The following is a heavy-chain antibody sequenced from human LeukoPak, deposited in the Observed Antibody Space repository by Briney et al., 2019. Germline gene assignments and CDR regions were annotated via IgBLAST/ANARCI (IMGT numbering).Heavy chain of an antibody. CDR1: GFTFTKCA. Sequence: SGGSLRLSCVAPGFTFTKCAMSWIRQAPGKGLEWVAIITATGDTAYYADSVKGRFTISRDNSRNTVYMQMDSLRAEDTAIYYCAGDRNSDWYSPLDYWGQGSQVTVSP. CDR3: AGDRNSDWYSPLDY. CDR2: ITATGDTA. D-gene: IGHD6-19*01. J-gene: IGHJ4*02. V-gene: IGHV3-23*01.